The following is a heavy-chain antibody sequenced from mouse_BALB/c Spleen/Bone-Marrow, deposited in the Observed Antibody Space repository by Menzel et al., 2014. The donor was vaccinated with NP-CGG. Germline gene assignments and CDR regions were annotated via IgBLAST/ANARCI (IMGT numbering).Heavy chain of an antibody. J-gene: IGHJ2*01. CDR1: GYTFTSSW. CDR2: IHPNSGNT. Sequence: VKLQESGSVLVRPGASVKLSCKASGYTFTSSWMHWAKQRPGQGLEWIGEIHPNSGNTNYNEKFKGEATLTVDTSSSTAYVDLSSLTSEDSAVYYCARELGRGHYFDYWGQGTTLTVSS. D-gene: IGHD4-1*01. CDR3: ARELGRGHYFDY. V-gene: IGHV1S130*01.